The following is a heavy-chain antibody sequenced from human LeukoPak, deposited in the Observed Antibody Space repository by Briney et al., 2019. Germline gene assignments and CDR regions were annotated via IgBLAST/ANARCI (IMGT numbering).Heavy chain of an antibody. Sequence: SETLSLTCGVSGYPINNAYYWVWIRQPPGKGLEWIGSLYHPDSTYYNPSLKSRVTMSVDTSRNQFSMRLSFVTAADTAVYYCARQYDSYFYYYLDLWGAGTTVTVSS. CDR3: ARQYDSYFYYYLDL. J-gene: IGHJ6*03. D-gene: IGHD2-2*01. V-gene: IGHV4-38-2*01. CDR2: LYHPDST. CDR1: GYPINNAYY.